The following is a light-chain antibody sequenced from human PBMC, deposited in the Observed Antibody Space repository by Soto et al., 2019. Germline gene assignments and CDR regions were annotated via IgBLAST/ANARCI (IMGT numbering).Light chain of an antibody. CDR3: ASLDDSLNGLV. Sequence: QSVLTQPPSVSGTPGQRVSISCSGSRSNIGINAVDWYHQLPGTAPKVLIYANNQRPSGVPDRFSGSKSGTSASLAINGLQSDDEAHYYCASLDDSLNGLVFGGGTKVTVL. CDR2: ANN. J-gene: IGLJ2*01. CDR1: RSNIGINA. V-gene: IGLV1-44*01.